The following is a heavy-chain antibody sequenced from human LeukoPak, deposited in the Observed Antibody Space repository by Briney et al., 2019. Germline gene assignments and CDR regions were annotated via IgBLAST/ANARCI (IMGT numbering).Heavy chain of an antibody. V-gene: IGHV1-69*13. J-gene: IGHJ6*02. CDR3: ARVPSGSYRYYYYGMDV. D-gene: IGHD1-26*01. CDR1: GYTFSGYQ. Sequence: SVKVSCKASGYTFSGYQVHWLRQAPGQGLEWMGGIIPIFGTANYAQKFQGRVTITADESTSTAYMELSSLRSEDTAVYYCARVPSGSYRYYYYGMDVWGQGTTVTVSS. CDR2: IIPIFGTA.